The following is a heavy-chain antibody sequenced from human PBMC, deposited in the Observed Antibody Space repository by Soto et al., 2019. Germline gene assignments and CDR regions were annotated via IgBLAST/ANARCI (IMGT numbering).Heavy chain of an antibody. CDR1: GGSIGTDGYS. V-gene: IGHV4-30-2*01. CDR3: ARENRLGTYYIDS. J-gene: IGHJ4*02. CDR2: IFRTGST. D-gene: IGHD7-27*01. Sequence: SETLSLTCAVSGGSIGTDGYSWSWIRQPPGKGLEWIGYIFRTGSTYYNPSLKTRVTISIDRSKNQFSLHLNSVTAADTAIYYCARENRLGTYYIDSWGQGTLVTVSS.